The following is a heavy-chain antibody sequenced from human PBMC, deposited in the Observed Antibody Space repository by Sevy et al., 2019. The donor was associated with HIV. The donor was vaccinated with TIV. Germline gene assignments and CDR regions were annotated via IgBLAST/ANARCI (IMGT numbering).Heavy chain of an antibody. Sequence: GGSLRLSCAASGFAFSSYDIHWVRQAPGEGLDWISFISSDATSINYADSVKGRFTISRDNAKTSLYLQMNSLRAEDTAVYYCARDLPPSATIVPHFDYWGQGALVTVSS. CDR2: ISSDATSI. CDR1: GFAFSSYD. CDR3: ARDLPPSATIVPHFDY. V-gene: IGHV3-48*03. J-gene: IGHJ4*02. D-gene: IGHD1-26*01.